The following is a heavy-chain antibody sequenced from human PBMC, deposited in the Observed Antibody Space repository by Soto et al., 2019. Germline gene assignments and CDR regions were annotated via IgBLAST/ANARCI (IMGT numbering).Heavy chain of an antibody. CDR2: INPNSGAT. D-gene: IGHD2-8*01. Sequence: QEQLVQSGAEVKKSGASVKVSCKASGYTFTGSYIHWVRQAPGQGLEWMGWINPNSGATNYVEKFQGWVTLTRDTSISTVYMELTRLRSDDTAVYFCARAGNAFCSNGACPHYNGLDVWGQGTKVTVSS. J-gene: IGHJ6*02. V-gene: IGHV1-2*04. CDR3: ARAGNAFCSNGACPHYNGLDV. CDR1: GYTFTGSY.